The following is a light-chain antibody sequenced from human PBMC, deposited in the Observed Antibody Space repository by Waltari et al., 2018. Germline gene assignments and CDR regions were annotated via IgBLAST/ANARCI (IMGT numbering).Light chain of an antibody. Sequence: IVLTQSPDTLSLSPGERATLSCRASQSVTSISLAWYQQKPGQAPRLLIYSTSSRATGFSDRFSGSGSGTDFTLTINSLEPEDSAVYHCQQYDGSAVTFGGGTRVEIK. V-gene: IGKV3-20*01. J-gene: IGKJ4*01. CDR1: QSVTSIS. CDR3: QQYDGSAVT. CDR2: STS.